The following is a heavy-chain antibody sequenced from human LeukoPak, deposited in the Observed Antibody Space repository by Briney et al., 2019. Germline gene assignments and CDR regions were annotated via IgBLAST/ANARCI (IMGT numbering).Heavy chain of an antibody. J-gene: IGHJ4*02. D-gene: IGHD3-9*01. V-gene: IGHV5-51*01. Sequence: GESLKISCKGSGYTFTNYWIGWVRQMPGKGLEWMGIIYPGDSDTRYSPSLQGQVTISADKSISTAYLQWRSLKASDTAMYYCAIGRYFAWLSQFGVPDYWGQGTLVTVSS. CDR2: IYPGDSDT. CDR3: AIGRYFAWLSQFGVPDY. CDR1: GYTFTNYW.